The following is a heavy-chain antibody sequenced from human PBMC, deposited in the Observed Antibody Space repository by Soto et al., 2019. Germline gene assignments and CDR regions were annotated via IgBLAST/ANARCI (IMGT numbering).Heavy chain of an antibody. CDR3: AKDLLRQQLFVVYYYYGMDD. J-gene: IGHJ6*02. V-gene: IGHV3-30*18. CDR1: GFNFSSYG. D-gene: IGHD6-13*01. Sequence: SLRLSCAASGFNFSSYGMHWVRQAPGKGLEWVAVISYDGSNKYYADSVKGRFTISRDNSKNTLYLQMNSLRAEDTAVYYCAKDLLRQQLFVVYYYYGMDDWGQGTTVTVSS. CDR2: ISYDGSNK.